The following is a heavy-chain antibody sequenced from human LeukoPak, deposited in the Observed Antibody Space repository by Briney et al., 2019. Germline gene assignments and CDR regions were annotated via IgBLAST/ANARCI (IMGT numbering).Heavy chain of an antibody. V-gene: IGHV4-39*07. CDR3: ARGRRITMVRGVITVSWFDP. CDR1: GGSISSSSYY. J-gene: IGHJ5*02. Sequence: PSETLSLTCTVSGGSISSSSYYWGWIRQPPGKGLEWIGSIYYSGSTYYNPSLKSRVTISVDTSKNQFSLKLSSVTAADTAVYYCARGRRITMVRGVITVSWFDPWGQGTLVTVSS. D-gene: IGHD3-10*01. CDR2: IYYSGST.